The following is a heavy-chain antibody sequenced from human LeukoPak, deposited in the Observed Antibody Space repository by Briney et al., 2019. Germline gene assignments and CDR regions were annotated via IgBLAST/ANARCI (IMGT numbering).Heavy chain of an antibody. CDR2: MNPNSGNT. CDR1: GYTFTSYD. CDR3: ARQDFIDYRHRNYYYMDV. Sequence: ASVKVSCKASGYTFTSYDINWVRQATGQGLEWMGWMNPNSGNTGYAQKFQGRVTMTRNTSISTAYMELSSLRSEDTAVYYCARQDFIDYRHRNYYYMDVWGKGTTVTVSS. V-gene: IGHV1-8*01. J-gene: IGHJ6*03. D-gene: IGHD4-11*01.